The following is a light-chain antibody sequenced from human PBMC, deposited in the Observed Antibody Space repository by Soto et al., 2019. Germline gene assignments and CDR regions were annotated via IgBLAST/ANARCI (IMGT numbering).Light chain of an antibody. CDR2: AAS. J-gene: IGKJ1*01. V-gene: IGKV1-39*01. Sequence: DIQLTQSPSSLSASVGDRVTITCRASQSIRSYLNWYQQKPGKAPKLLIYAASGLQTGVPSRFSGSGAGTNFTLRISSLQRGDFATYYCQQSYNTPLGTFGQGTKVEIK. CDR1: QSIRSY. CDR3: QQSYNTPLGT.